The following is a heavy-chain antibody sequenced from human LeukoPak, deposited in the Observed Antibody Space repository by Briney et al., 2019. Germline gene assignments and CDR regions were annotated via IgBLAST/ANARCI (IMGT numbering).Heavy chain of an antibody. CDR1: GFTFSDHY. V-gene: IGHV3-72*01. CDR3: AKAHPRSRFDS. J-gene: IGHJ4*02. Sequence: PGGSLRPSCAASGFTFSDHYMDWVRQAPGKGLDWVGRIRNKANSYTTEYAASVKGRFTISRDDSKNSLYLQMNSLKIEDTAVYYCAKAHPRSRFDSWGQGTLVTVSS. CDR2: IRNKANSYTT.